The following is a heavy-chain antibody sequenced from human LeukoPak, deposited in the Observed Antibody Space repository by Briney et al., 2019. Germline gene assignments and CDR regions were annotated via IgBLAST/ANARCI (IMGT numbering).Heavy chain of an antibody. CDR3: ARDLVTVTKGFDI. J-gene: IGHJ3*02. D-gene: IGHD4-17*01. V-gene: IGHV4-59*11. CDR2: ISHIGRT. Sequence: SETLSLTCAVSGDSFSSHYWTWIRQFPGTGLEWIGYISHIGRTNYNPSLKSRVTISIDTSKNQFSLKLRSVTAADTAVYYCARDLVTVTKGFDIWGQGTMVSVSS. CDR1: GDSFSSHY.